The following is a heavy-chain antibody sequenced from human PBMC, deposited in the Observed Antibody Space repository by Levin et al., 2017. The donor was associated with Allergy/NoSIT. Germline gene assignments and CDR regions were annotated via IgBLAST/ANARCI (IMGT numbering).Heavy chain of an antibody. Sequence: GGSLRLSCAASGFTFSSYGMHWVRQAPGKGLEWVAVIWYDGSNKYSVDSVKGRFTISRDNSKNTLYLQMNSLRAEDTAVYDCARPRNGVVPYQDYMDVWGKGTTVTVSS. V-gene: IGHV3-33*01. CDR1: GFTFSSYG. D-gene: IGHD1-1*01. J-gene: IGHJ6*03. CDR3: ARPRNGVVPYQDYMDV. CDR2: IWYDGSNK.